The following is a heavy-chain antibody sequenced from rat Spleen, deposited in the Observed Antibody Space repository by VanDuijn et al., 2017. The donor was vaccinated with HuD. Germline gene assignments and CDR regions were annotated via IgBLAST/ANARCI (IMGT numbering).Heavy chain of an antibody. Sequence: EVQLVESGGGLVQPGRSLKLSCAASGFTFSNYYMAWVRQAPTEGLEWVAYISAGGGSTYYRDSVKGRFTISRDTAENTLYLQMTSLRSEDTATYYCARHGYYDGYYPYFDYWGQGVMVTVSS. J-gene: IGHJ2*01. CDR2: ISAGGGST. CDR1: GFTFSNYY. CDR3: ARHGYYDGYYPYFDY. V-gene: IGHV5-27*01. D-gene: IGHD1-12*03.